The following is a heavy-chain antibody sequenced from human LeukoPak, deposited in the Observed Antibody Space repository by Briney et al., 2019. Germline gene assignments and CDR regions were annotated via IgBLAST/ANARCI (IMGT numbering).Heavy chain of an antibody. V-gene: IGHV3-7*04. J-gene: IGHJ4*02. Sequence: GGSLRLSCAASGFTLNSYWMSWVRQAPGKGLEWVANIKQDGSDKYYVDPVKGRFTISRDNTKNSLYLQMNSLRAEDTAVYYCARLYYADSGTYNRPFDYWGQGTLVTVSS. CDR1: GFTLNSYW. D-gene: IGHD3-10*01. CDR2: IKQDGSDK. CDR3: ARLYYADSGTYNRPFDY.